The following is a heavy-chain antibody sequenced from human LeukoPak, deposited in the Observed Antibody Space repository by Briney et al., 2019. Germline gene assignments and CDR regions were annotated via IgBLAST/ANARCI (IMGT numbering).Heavy chain of an antibody. CDR1: GYTFTSYG. CDR3: ARITYDFWSGYYMPDDP. J-gene: IGHJ5*02. CDR2: ISVYNGNT. Sequence: ASVKVSCKASGYTFTSYGISWVRQAPGQGLEWMGWISVYNGNTDYAQKLRGRVTMTTDTSTSTAYMELRSLRSDDTAVCYCARITYDFWSGYYMPDDPWGQGTLVTVSS. D-gene: IGHD3-3*01. V-gene: IGHV1-18*01.